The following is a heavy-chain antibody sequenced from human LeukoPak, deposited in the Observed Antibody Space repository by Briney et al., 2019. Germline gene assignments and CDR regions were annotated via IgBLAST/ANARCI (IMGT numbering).Heavy chain of an antibody. CDR2: INHSGST. CDR3: ARVRYYYDSSGYSGFDY. CDR1: VGSFSASY. V-gene: IGHV4-34*09. J-gene: IGHJ4*02. D-gene: IGHD3-22*01. Sequence: PSETPSLTPADSVGSFSASYSSSIRHPPRKRLKWIAEINHSGSTNYNPSPKSRVTISVDTSKKQFSLNMSSVTAADTAVYYCARVRYYYDSSGYSGFDYWGQGTLVTVSS.